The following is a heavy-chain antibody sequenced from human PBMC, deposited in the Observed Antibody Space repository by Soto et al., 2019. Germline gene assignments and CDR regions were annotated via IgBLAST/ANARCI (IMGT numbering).Heavy chain of an antibody. CDR3: ARVHCSSTSCYDPDDAFDI. V-gene: IGHV5-51*01. J-gene: IGHJ3*02. CDR1: GYSFTSYW. Sequence: GESLKISCKGSGYSFTSYWIGWVRQMPGKGLEWMGIIYPGDSDTRYSPSFQGQVTISADKSISTAYLQWSSLKASDTAMYYCARVHCSSTSCYDPDDAFDIWGQGTMVTVSS. CDR2: IYPGDSDT. D-gene: IGHD2-2*01.